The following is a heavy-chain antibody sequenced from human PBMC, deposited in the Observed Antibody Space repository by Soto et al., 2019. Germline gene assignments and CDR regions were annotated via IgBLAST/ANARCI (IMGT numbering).Heavy chain of an antibody. CDR1: GGTFSSYT. D-gene: IGHD1-26*01. V-gene: IGHV1-69*02. Sequence: QVQLVQSGAEVKKPGSSVKVSCKASGGTFSSYTISWVRQAPGQGLEWMGRIIPILGIANYAQKFQGRVTNXADKSTSTAYMELSSLRSEDTAVYYCARVGPDIDYWGQGTLVTVSS. CDR2: IIPILGIA. J-gene: IGHJ4*02. CDR3: ARVGPDIDY.